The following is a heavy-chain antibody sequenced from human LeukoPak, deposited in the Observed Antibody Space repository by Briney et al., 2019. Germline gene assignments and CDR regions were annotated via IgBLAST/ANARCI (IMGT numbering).Heavy chain of an antibody. CDR3: ATGEIIGYYSGGSSEC. CDR1: GGTFSSYA. J-gene: IGHJ4*02. D-gene: IGHD2-15*01. CDR2: IIPILGIA. V-gene: IGHV1-69*04. Sequence: ASVKVSCKASGGTFSSYAISWVRQAPGQGLEWMGRIIPILGIANYAQKSQGRVTIAADKSTSTAYMELSSLRSEDTAVYYCATGEIIGYYSGGSSECWGQGTLVTVSS.